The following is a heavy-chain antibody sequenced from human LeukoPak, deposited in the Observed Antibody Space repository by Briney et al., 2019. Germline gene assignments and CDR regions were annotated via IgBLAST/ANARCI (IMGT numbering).Heavy chain of an antibody. J-gene: IGHJ4*02. CDR1: GFTFTNAW. D-gene: IGHD5-24*01. V-gene: IGHV3-7*04. CDR3: TRVGYIDEGIDY. Sequence: GGSLRLSCAASGFTFTNAWMHWVRQAPGKGLEWVANIKQDGSKKSYVDSVKGRFTISRDNAKNSLYLQMNSLRAEDTAIYYCTRVGYIDEGIDYWGQGTLVTVSS. CDR2: IKQDGSKK.